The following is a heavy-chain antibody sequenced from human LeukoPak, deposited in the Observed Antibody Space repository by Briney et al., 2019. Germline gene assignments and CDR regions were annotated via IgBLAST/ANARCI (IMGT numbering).Heavy chain of an antibody. CDR2: IGRDGGAT. J-gene: IGHJ4*02. CDR1: GFIFSSYG. D-gene: IGHD2-2*01. CDR3: AKGASVVVPATRVPDY. Sequence: GGSLRLSCAASGFIFSSYGMSWVRQAPGKGLEWVSTIGRDGGATYYADSVKGRFTVSRDNPQNTLYLQMNSLRVEDTAVYYCAKGASVVVPATRVPDYWGQGALVTVSS. V-gene: IGHV3-23*01.